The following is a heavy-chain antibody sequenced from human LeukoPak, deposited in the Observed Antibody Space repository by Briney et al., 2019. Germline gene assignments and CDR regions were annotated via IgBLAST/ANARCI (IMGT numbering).Heavy chain of an antibody. CDR2: ISYDGSNQ. CDR1: GFTFSNYG. Sequence: GGSLRLSCAASGFTFSNYGMHWVRQAPGKGLEWVAVISYDGSNQYYGESGKGRFTISRDNSKSTLYLQMNSLRPEDTALYYCAKGRGGYYYHDMDVWGQGTTVTVSS. V-gene: IGHV3-30*18. J-gene: IGHJ6*02. D-gene: IGHD3-16*01. CDR3: AKGRGGYYYHDMDV.